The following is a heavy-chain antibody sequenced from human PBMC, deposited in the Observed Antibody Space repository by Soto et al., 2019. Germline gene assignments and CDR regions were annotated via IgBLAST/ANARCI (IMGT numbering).Heavy chain of an antibody. V-gene: IGHV3-30-3*01. CDR2: ISYDGSNK. CDR1: GFTFSSYA. D-gene: IGHD3-3*01. Sequence: QVQLVESGGGVVQPGRSLRLSCAASGFTFSSYAMHWVRQAPGKGLEWVAVISYDGSNKYYADSVKGRFTISRDNSKNARYLERSSLRAGEGAVYCCARDRFRGAPPSENFGVFFPPHYCGMAVGGKGTTDPVSP. J-gene: IGHJ6*04. CDR3: ARDRFRGAPPSENFGVFFPPHYCGMAV.